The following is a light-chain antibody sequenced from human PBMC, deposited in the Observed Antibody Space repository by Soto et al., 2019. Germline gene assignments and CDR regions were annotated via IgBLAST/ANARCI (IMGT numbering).Light chain of an antibody. V-gene: IGKV1-9*01. J-gene: IGKJ5*01. CDR1: QGIDTY. CDR3: HQVHSYPII. CDR2: AAS. Sequence: DIQLTQSPAFLSASVGDRVTITCRATQGIDTYVAWYQQKPGKLPKLLTYAASTVQSGVPSRFSGSGSGTEFALTISSLQPEDFATYCCHQVHSYPIIFGLGTRLEIK.